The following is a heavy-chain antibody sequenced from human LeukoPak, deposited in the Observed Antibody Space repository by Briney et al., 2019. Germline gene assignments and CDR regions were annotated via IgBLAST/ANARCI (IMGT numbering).Heavy chain of an antibody. CDR3: ARESGFYGSGSRY. D-gene: IGHD3-10*01. CDR1: GYTFTSFD. CDR2: MNPNSGNT. Sequence: ASVKVSCKASGYTFTSFDITWVRQATGQGLEWMGWMNPNSGNTGYAQRFQGRVTMTRNPSISTAYMELSSLRSKDTGIYYCARESGFYGSGSRYWGQGTLVTVSS. J-gene: IGHJ4*02. V-gene: IGHV1-8*01.